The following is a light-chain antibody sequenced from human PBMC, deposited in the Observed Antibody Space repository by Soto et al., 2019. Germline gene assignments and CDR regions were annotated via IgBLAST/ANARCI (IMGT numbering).Light chain of an antibody. J-gene: IGKJ1*01. CDR3: QQYNRWT. CDR1: QSISSW. CDR2: DAS. Sequence: DIQMSQSPSTLSASVGDRVTITCRASQSISSWLAWYQQKPGKAPKLLIYDASSLESGVPSRFSGSGSGTEFTLTISSLQPDDFATYYCQQYNRWTFGQRTKVDIK. V-gene: IGKV1-5*01.